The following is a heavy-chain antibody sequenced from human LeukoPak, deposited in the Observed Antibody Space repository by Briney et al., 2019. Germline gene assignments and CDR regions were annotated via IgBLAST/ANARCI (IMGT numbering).Heavy chain of an antibody. CDR2: INPNSGGT. CDR3: ARRNYYGSGSYTYYMDV. D-gene: IGHD3-10*01. Sequence: GASVKVSCKTSGYTFTDYYMHWVRQAPGQGLEWMGWINPNSGGTNHAQKFQGRVTMTRDTSISTAYMELRRLRSDDTAVYYCARRNYYGSGSYTYYMDVWGKGTTVTISS. J-gene: IGHJ6*03. V-gene: IGHV1-2*02. CDR1: GYTFTDYY.